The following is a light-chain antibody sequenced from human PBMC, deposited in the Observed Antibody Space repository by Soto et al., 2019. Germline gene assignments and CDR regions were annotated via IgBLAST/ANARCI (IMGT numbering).Light chain of an antibody. CDR1: QSLLHSNGYNF. V-gene: IGKV2-28*01. J-gene: IGKJ1*01. CDR3: MQALQTPRT. Sequence: DIVMTQSPLSLPVTPGEPASISCRSSQSLLHSNGYNFLDWYLQKPGQSPQLLIYMGSNRASGVPDRFSGSGSVTDFTRKISRVEAEDVGVYYCMQALQTPRTFCQGTKVEIK. CDR2: MGS.